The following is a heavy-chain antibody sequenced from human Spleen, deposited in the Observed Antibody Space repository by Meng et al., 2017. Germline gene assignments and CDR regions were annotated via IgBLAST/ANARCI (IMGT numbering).Heavy chain of an antibody. Sequence: QVQRVKSGFELRRPGASVKVSCKASGYTLTSYAINWLRQAPGQGLEWMGWIDTKTGSPRYAQGFKGRLVFSSDTSVSTAYLEISGLKAEDTAVYYCARLSWGVTGNDYWGQGTLVTVSS. CDR3: ARLSWGVTGNDY. CDR1: GYTLTSYA. V-gene: IGHV7-4-1*02. CDR2: IDTKTGSP. J-gene: IGHJ4*02. D-gene: IGHD6-19*01.